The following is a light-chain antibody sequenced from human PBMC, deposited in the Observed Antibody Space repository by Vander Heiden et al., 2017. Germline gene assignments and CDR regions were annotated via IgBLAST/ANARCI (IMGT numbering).Light chain of an antibody. CDR2: GAS. J-gene: IGKJ3*01. Sequence: EIVMTQSPATLSVSPGERATLSCRASQSVSSNLAWYQQKPGQAPRLLIYGASTRDTGIPARFSGSGSGTEFTLTISIRQSEDFAIYSCQQYNNWPPFTFGHGTKVDIK. CDR3: QQYNNWPPFT. V-gene: IGKV3D-15*01. CDR1: QSVSSN.